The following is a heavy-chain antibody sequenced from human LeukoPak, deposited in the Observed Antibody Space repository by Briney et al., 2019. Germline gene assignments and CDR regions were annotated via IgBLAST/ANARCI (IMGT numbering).Heavy chain of an antibody. CDR1: GFTFSSYW. Sequence: TGGSLRLSCAASGFTFSSYWMHWVRQTPGKGLMWVSRINSDGSSIGYADSVKGRFTISRDNAKNTLYLQMNSLRAEDTAVYYCAREGGVAGRAIDYWGQGTLVTVSS. CDR2: INSDGSSI. CDR3: AREGGVAGRAIDY. J-gene: IGHJ4*02. D-gene: IGHD3-3*01. V-gene: IGHV3-74*01.